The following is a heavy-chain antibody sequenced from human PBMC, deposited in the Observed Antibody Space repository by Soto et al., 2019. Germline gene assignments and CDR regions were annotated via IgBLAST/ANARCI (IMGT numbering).Heavy chain of an antibody. J-gene: IGHJ4*02. CDR1: GFTFSSYG. CDR3: AKGAVTSSLYYVDY. D-gene: IGHD4-17*01. CDR2: ISYDGSEK. Sequence: QVQLVESGGGVVQPGRSLRLSCAASGFTFSSYGMHWVRQAPGKGLEWVAIISYDGSEKYYAGSVKGRFTISRDNSKNTLYLQMNSLRAEDTAVYYCAKGAVTSSLYYVDYWGQGTLVTVSS. V-gene: IGHV3-30*18.